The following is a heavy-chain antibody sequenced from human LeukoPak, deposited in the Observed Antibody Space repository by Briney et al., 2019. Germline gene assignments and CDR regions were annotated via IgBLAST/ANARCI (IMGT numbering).Heavy chain of an antibody. Sequence: GASVKVSCKASGYTFTSYYMHWVRQAPGQGLEWMGIINPSGGSSSYAQKFQGRVTMTRDTSTSTVYMELSSLRSEDTAVYYCAREDSRRHFDYWGQGTLVTVSS. CDR1: GYTFTSYY. CDR2: INPSGGSS. J-gene: IGHJ4*02. D-gene: IGHD6-13*01. CDR3: AREDSRRHFDY. V-gene: IGHV1-46*01.